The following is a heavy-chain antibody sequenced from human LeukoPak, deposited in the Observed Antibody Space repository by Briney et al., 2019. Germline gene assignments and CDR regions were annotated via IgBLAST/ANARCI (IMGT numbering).Heavy chain of an antibody. V-gene: IGHV3-74*01. CDR1: GFTFSTHW. CDR3: SSGMDF. J-gene: IGHJ6*02. CDR2: ISSDGSRT. Sequence: GGSLRLSCAASGFTFSTHWMDWVRLAPGKGLVWVSHISSDGSRTDYADSVKGRFTISRDNAKNSLYLQMNSLRAEDTAVYYCSSGMDFWGQGTTVTVSS.